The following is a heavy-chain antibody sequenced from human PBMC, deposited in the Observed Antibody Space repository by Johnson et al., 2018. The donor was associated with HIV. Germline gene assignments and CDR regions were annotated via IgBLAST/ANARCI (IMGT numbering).Heavy chain of an antibody. CDR1: GFFFDDYG. J-gene: IGHJ3*02. CDR2: IRCNTDGGTT. V-gene: IGHV3-15*01. D-gene: IGHD1-26*01. Sequence: VQLVESGGGFERPGGSLRLSCAASGFFFDDYGMTWVRQPPGRGLEWLGRIRCNTDGGTTDYADPVKGRFTIARDDLKNTLYLQMNSLKTEDTALYYCTTDVPGGPYYNAFDIWGQGTMVTVSS. CDR3: TTDVPGGPYYNAFDI.